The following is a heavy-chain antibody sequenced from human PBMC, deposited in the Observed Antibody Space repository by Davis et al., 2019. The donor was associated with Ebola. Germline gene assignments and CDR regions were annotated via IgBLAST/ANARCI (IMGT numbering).Heavy chain of an antibody. CDR2: IYYSGST. CDR1: GGSISSYY. V-gene: IGHV4-59*08. CDR3: ARQEGIAAAVPYFDY. J-gene: IGHJ4*02. D-gene: IGHD6-13*01. Sequence: SETLSLTCTVSGGSISSYYWSWIRQPPGKGLEWIGYIYYSGSTNYSPSLKSRVTISVDTSKNQFSLKLSPVTAADTAVYYCARQEGIAAAVPYFDYWGQGTLVTVSS.